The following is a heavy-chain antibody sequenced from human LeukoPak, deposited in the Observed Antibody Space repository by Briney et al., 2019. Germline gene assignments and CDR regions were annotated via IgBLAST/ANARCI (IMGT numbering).Heavy chain of an antibody. V-gene: IGHV4-34*01. CDR2: INHSGST. J-gene: IGHJ3*02. D-gene: IGHD6-13*01. CDR3: ARGRQQLSATKRLKVNAFDI. CDR1: GGSFSGYY. Sequence: SETLSLTCAVYGGSFSGYYWSWIRQPPGKGLEWIGEINHSGSTNYNPSLKSRVTISVDTSKNQFSLKLSSVTAADTAVYYCARGRQQLSATKRLKVNAFDIWGQGTMVTVSS.